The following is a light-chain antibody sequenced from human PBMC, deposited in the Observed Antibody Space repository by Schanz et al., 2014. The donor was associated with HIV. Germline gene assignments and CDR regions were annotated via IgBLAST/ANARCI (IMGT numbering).Light chain of an antibody. CDR3: QQYNNWPPLT. V-gene: IGKV3-15*01. Sequence: EIVLTQSPATLSLSPGERATLSCRASQSVSSYLAWYQQKPGQAPRLLIYRASTRATGIPARFSGSGSGTDFTLTISSLQSEDFAVYYCQQYNNWPPLTFGGGTKVEIK. CDR2: RAS. CDR1: QSVSSY. J-gene: IGKJ4*01.